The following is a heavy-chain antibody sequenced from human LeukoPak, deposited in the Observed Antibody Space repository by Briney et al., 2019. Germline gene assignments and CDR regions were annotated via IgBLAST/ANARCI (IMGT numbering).Heavy chain of an antibody. V-gene: IGHV3-7*01. CDR3: ARGGVATNY. CDR2: IKQDGSEK. CDR1: GSTFSSYS. Sequence: GSLRLSCAASGSTFSSYSMNWVRQAPGKGLEWVANIKQDGSEKYYVDSVKGRFTISRDNAKNSLYLQMNSLRAEDTAVYYCARGGVATNYWGQGTLVTVSS. D-gene: IGHD5-12*01. J-gene: IGHJ4*02.